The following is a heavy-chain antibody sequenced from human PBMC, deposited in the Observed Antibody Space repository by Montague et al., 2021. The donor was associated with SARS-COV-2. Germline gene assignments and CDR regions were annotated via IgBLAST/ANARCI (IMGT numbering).Heavy chain of an antibody. Sequence: CAISGDSVSSTAAAWNWIRRSPSRGLEWLGRTYYRSEWHTDYAVSVEGRLAIDADTSKNQFSPPLHSVTPEDSAVYYCASGWTLFDWGQGTLVTVSS. V-gene: IGHV6-1*01. CDR1: GDSVSSTAAA. D-gene: IGHD6-19*01. CDR3: ASGWTLFD. CDR2: TYYRSEWHT. J-gene: IGHJ4*02.